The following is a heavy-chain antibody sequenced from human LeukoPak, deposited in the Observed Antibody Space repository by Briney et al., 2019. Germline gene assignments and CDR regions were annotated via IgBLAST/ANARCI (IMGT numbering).Heavy chain of an antibody. J-gene: IGHJ4*02. V-gene: IGHV1-3*01. Sequence: ASVKVSCKASGYTFSRYGMHWVRQAHGQRLEWMGWINAGNENTKYSQKFQGRVSITRDTSASTAYMELSSLTSEDTAVYYCAGDLYGDYFDYWGQGTLVTVSS. CDR3: AGDLYGDYFDY. CDR1: GYTFSRYG. CDR2: INAGNENT. D-gene: IGHD3-16*01.